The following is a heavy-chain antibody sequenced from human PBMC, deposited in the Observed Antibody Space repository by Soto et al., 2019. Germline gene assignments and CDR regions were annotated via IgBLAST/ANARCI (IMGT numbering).Heavy chain of an antibody. J-gene: IGHJ5*02. CDR1: GGSISSSSYY. CDR2: IYYSGST. D-gene: IGHD3-3*01. V-gene: IGHV4-39*01. Sequence: PSETLSLTCTVSGGSISSSSYYWGWIRQPPGKGLEWIGSIYYSGSTYYNPSLKSRVTISVDTSKNQFSLKLSSVTAADTAVYYCARHLSYDFWSGWDPWGQGTLVTVSS. CDR3: ARHLSYDFWSGWDP.